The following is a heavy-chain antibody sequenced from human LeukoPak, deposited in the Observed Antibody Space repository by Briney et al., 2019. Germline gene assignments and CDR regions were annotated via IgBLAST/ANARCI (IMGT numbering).Heavy chain of an antibody. CDR3: ARALAVAGTGGFDP. CDR2: INSDGSST. J-gene: IGHJ5*02. V-gene: IGHV3-74*01. D-gene: IGHD6-19*01. Sequence: PGGSLRLSCTASGFTFSSYWMHWVRQAPGKGLVWVSRINSDGSSTSYADSVKGRFTISRDNAKNTLYLQMNSLRAEDTAVYYCARALAVAGTGGFDPWGQGTLVTVSS. CDR1: GFTFSSYW.